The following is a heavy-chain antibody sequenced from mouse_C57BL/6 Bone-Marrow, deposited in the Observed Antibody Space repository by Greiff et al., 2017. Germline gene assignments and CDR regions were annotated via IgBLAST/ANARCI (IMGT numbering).Heavy chain of an antibody. Sequence: QVQLQQPGAELVRPGSSVKLSCKASGYTFTSYWMDWVKQRPGQGLEWIGNIYPSDSETHYNHKFKDKATLTVDKSSSTAFMQLSSLTSEDSAVYYCASYGGYYGFDYWGQGTTLTVSA. D-gene: IGHD2-3*01. CDR3: ASYGGYYGFDY. CDR2: IYPSDSET. V-gene: IGHV1-61*01. J-gene: IGHJ2*01. CDR1: GYTFTSYW.